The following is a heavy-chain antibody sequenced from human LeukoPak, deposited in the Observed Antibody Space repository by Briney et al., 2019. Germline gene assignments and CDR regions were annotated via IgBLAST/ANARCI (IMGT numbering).Heavy chain of an antibody. CDR2: IYTSGST. CDR3: ARASSGWYHRFDY. CDR1: GGSISSGSYY. V-gene: IGHV4-61*02. J-gene: IGHJ4*02. Sequence: SQTLSLTCTVSGGSISSGSYYWSWIRQPAGKGLEWIGRIYTSGSTNYNPSLKSRVTISVDTSKNQFSLQLTSVTAADTAVYYCARASSGWYHRFDYWGQGTLVTVSS. D-gene: IGHD6-19*01.